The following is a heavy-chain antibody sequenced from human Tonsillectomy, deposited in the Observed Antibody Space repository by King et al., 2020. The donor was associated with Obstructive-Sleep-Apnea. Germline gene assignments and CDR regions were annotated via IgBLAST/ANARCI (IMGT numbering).Heavy chain of an antibody. CDR3: AGPLRIARLGSYRPYYFDH. Sequence: VQLQESGPGLVKPSETLSLTCTVSGGSVSSGSYYWSWIRQPPGKGLEWIGYIYYSGSTNYNPSLKSRVTISVDTPKNQFSLKLRSVTAADTAVYYCAGPLRIARLGSYRPYYFDHWGQGTLVTVSS. V-gene: IGHV4-61*01. D-gene: IGHD3-16*02. CDR1: GGSVSSGSYY. J-gene: IGHJ4*02. CDR2: IYYSGST.